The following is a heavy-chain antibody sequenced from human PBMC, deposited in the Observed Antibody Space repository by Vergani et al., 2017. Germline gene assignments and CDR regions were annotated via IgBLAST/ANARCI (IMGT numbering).Heavy chain of an antibody. CDR3: AREAYYYDSSGYYYVGAFDI. V-gene: IGHV4-30-4*08. D-gene: IGHD3-22*01. J-gene: IGHJ3*02. Sequence: QVQLQESGPGLVKPSQTLSLTCTVSGGPISSGDYYWSWIRQPPGKGLEWIGYIYYSGSTYYNPSLKSRVTISVDTSTNQFSLKLSSVTAADTAVYYCAREAYYYDSSGYYYVGAFDIWGQGTMVTVSS. CDR2: IYYSGST. CDR1: GGPISSGDYY.